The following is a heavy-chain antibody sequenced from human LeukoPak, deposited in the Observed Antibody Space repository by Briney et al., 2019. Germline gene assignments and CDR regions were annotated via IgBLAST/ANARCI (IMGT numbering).Heavy chain of an antibody. V-gene: IGHV5-51*01. CDR1: GYSFTSYW. D-gene: IGHD2-2*01. CDR3: ARRSCTSTSCSHFDY. Sequence: GESLKISCKGSGYSFTSYWIGWVRQMPGKGLEWMGIIYPGDSDTRYSPSFQGQVTISADKSISTAYLQWNSLKASDTAMYFCARRSCTSTSCSHFDYWGRGTLVTVSS. J-gene: IGHJ4*02. CDR2: IYPGDSDT.